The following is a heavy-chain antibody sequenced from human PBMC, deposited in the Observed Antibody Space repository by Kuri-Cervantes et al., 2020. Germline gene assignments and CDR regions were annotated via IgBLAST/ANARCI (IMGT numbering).Heavy chain of an antibody. CDR3: VRVGVTDDY. D-gene: IGHD2-21*02. J-gene: IGHJ4*02. Sequence: SLKISCAASGFIFDDYAMHWVRQAPGKGLEWVSGISWSSGSIGYADSVKGRFTISRDNAKNSPYLQMNSLRAEDTAVYYCVRVGVTDDYWGQGTLVTVSS. V-gene: IGHV3-9*01. CDR1: GFIFDDYA. CDR2: ISWSSGSI.